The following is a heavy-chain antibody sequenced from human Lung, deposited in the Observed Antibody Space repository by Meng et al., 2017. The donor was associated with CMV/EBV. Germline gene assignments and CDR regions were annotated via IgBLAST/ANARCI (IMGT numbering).Heavy chain of an antibody. CDR2: INPSDNTT. V-gene: IGHV1-46*01. Sequence: ASVXVSCKASGYTLTNYYIHWVRQAPGQGLEWMGIINPSDNTTIYAQKFQGRVTMTRDTSTSTVYMELSSLRSDDTALYYCARDLGYSSSWYFQYYFDCWGQGNLVNVSS. CDR3: ARDLGYSSSWYFQYYFDC. CDR1: GYTLTNYY. J-gene: IGHJ4*02. D-gene: IGHD6-13*01.